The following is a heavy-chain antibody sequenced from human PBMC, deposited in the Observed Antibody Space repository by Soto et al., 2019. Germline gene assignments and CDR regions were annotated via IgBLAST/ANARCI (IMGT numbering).Heavy chain of an antibody. V-gene: IGHV4-31*06. Sequence: PSETLSLTCTVSGGSISSGNYYWSWIRQHPGKGLEWIGYIYYSGSTYYNPSLKSRVTISVDTSKNQFSLKLSSVTAADTAVYYCILVTALPPHFDYWGQGTLVTVSS. CDR1: GGSISSGNYY. CDR2: IYYSGST. D-gene: IGHD2-21*02. CDR3: ILVTALPPHFDY. J-gene: IGHJ4*02.